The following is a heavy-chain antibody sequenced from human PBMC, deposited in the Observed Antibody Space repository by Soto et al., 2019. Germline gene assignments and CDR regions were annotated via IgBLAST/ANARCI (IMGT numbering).Heavy chain of an antibody. CDR3: AREFGDHWNYEAY. CDR1: GGSISSYH. Sequence: SETLSLTCSVSGGSISSYHWSWIRQPAGKGLDWIGRMYSTGNTNYNPSLKSRVTVSIDTSKNQFFLRLNSVTAADSAVYYCAREFGDHWNYEAYWRQGT. V-gene: IGHV4-4*07. D-gene: IGHD1-7*01. CDR2: MYSTGNT. J-gene: IGHJ4*02.